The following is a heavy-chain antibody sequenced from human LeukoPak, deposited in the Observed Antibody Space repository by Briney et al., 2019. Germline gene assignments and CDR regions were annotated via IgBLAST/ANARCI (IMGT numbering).Heavy chain of an antibody. V-gene: IGHV3-7*01. Sequence: GGSLRLSCAASGFTFSDTWMSWVRQAPGKGLEWVANIKKDASQIYYVDSVRGRFTISRDNAKNSLYLQMNSLRAEDTAVYYCARGDHYGDYFDYWGQGTLVTVSS. CDR1: GFTFSDTW. CDR2: IKKDASQI. CDR3: ARGDHYGDYFDY. D-gene: IGHD4-17*01. J-gene: IGHJ4*02.